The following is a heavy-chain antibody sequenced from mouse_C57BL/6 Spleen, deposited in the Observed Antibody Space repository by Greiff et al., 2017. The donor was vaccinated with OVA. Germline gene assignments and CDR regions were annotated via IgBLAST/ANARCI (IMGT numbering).Heavy chain of an antibody. CDR3: ARGGSRYAMDY. D-gene: IGHD1-1*01. CDR1: GYTFTSYW. CDR2: IDPSDSYT. J-gene: IGHJ4*01. Sequence: QVQLQQPGAELVKPGASVKLSCKASGYTFTSYWMQWVNQRPGQGLEWIGEIDPSDSYTNYNQKFTGKATLTVDTSSSPAYMQLSSLTSENSAVYYCARGGSRYAMDYWGKGTSVTVSS. V-gene: IGHV1-50*01.